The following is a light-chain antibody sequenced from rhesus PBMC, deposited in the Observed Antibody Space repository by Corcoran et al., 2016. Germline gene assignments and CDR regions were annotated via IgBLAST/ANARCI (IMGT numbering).Light chain of an antibody. CDR3: CSYTTSDTFI. Sequence: QAAPTQPPSVSGSPGQSVALSCTGTSSDVAAYRYVSWYQQHPGKAPKLIIYGVNARPSGVSDRFSGSKSANTASLTISGLQAEDEADYYCCSYTTSDTFIFGTGTRLTVL. V-gene: IGLV2S7*01. CDR2: GVN. CDR1: SSDVAAYRY. J-gene: IGLJ1*01.